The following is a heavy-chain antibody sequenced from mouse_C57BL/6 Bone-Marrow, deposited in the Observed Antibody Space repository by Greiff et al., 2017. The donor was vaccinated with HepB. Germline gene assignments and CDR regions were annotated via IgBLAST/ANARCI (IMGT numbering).Heavy chain of an antibody. V-gene: IGHV14-3*01. D-gene: IGHD1-1*01. Sequence: VQLKQSVAELVRPGASVKLSCTASGFNIKNTYMHWVKQRPEQGLEWIGRIDPANGNTKYAPKFQGKATITADTSSNTAYLQLSSLTSEDTAIYYCARSSYYYGSSYLYYFDYWGQGTTLTVSS. CDR1: GFNIKNTY. J-gene: IGHJ2*01. CDR3: ARSSYYYGSSYLYYFDY. CDR2: IDPANGNT.